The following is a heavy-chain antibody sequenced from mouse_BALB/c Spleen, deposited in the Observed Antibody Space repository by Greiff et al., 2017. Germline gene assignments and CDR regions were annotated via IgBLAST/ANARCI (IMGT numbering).Heavy chain of an antibody. V-gene: IGHV5-6-5*01. CDR3: ARASSYDWYFDV. CDR2: ISSGGST. J-gene: IGHJ1*01. CDR1: GFTFSSYA. D-gene: IGHD1-1*01. Sequence: EVMLVESGGGLVKPGGSLKLSCAASGFTFSSYAMSWVRQTPEKRLEWVASISSGGSTYYPDSVKGRFTISRDNARNILYLQMSSLRSEDTAMYYCARASSYDWYFDVWGAGTTVTVSS.